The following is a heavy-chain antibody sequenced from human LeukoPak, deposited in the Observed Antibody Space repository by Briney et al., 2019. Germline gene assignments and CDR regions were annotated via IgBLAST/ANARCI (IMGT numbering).Heavy chain of an antibody. CDR2: INWNGGST. D-gene: IGHD3-3*01. CDR1: GFTFADYA. CDR3: ARTQSERFLEWLLFPY. V-gene: IGHV3-20*04. Sequence: GGSLRLSCAASGFTFADYAMHWVRQAPGRGLEWVSGINWNGGSTTYADSVKGRFTISRDNSKNTLYLQMNSLRAEDTAVYYCARTQSERFLEWLLFPYWGQGTLVTVSS. J-gene: IGHJ4*02.